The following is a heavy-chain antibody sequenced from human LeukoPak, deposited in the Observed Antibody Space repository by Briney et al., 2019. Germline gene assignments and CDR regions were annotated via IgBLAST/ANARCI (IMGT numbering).Heavy chain of an antibody. CDR3: ARDLSSRGYTYGTPAFTFDI. CDR1: GFTFSTYG. D-gene: IGHD5-18*01. J-gene: IGHJ3*02. V-gene: IGHV3-48*01. Sequence: GGSLRLSCAASGFTFSTYGINWVRQAPGKGLEWVSYISSDSSTIYYADSLKGRFTISRDNAKNSLSLLMNSLRAEDTAVYYCARDLSSRGYTYGTPAFTFDIWGQGTMVTVSS. CDR2: ISSDSSTI.